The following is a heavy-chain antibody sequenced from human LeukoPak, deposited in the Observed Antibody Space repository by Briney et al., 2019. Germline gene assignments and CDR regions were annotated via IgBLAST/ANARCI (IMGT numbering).Heavy chain of an antibody. CDR3: ARDPEGAAADSYYYYGMDV. D-gene: IGHD6-13*01. CDR2: IYSGGST. J-gene: IGHJ6*02. V-gene: IGHV3-66*01. Sequence: GGSLRLSCAASGITVSSNYMSWVRQAPGKGLEWVSVIYSGGSTYYADSVKGRFTISRDNSKNTLYLQMNSLRAEDTAVYYCARDPEGAAADSYYYYGMDVWGQGTTVTVS. CDR1: GITVSSNY.